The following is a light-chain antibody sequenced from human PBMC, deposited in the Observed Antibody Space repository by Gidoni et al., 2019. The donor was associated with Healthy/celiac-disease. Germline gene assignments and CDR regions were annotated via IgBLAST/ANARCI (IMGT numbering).Light chain of an antibody. J-gene: IGKJ2*01. Sequence: DNVMTQPPASPAASLGERATINCNSSQSVLYSSNNKNYLAWYQQKPGQPPKLLIYWASTRESGVPDRFSGSGSGTDFTLTISSLQAEDVAVYYCQQYYSTPHTFGQGTKLEIK. CDR3: QQYYSTPHT. CDR2: WAS. CDR1: QSVLYSSNNKNY. V-gene: IGKV4-1*01.